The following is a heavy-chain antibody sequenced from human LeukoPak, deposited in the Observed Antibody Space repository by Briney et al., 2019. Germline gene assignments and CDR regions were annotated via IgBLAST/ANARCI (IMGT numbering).Heavy chain of an antibody. J-gene: IGHJ3*02. CDR3: ASFPVVGRSAFDI. Sequence: TSETLSLTCTVSGGSISSYYWSWIRQPPGKGLEWIGYIYYSGSTNYNPSLKSRVTISVDTSKNQFSLKLSSVTAADTAVYYCASFPVVGRSAFDIWGQGTMVTVSS. CDR2: IYYSGST. CDR1: GGSISSYY. V-gene: IGHV4-59*08. D-gene: IGHD2-15*01.